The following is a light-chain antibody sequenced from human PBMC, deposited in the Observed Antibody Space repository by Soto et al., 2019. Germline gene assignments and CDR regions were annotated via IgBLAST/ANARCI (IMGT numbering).Light chain of an antibody. Sequence: DIQMTQAPSTLSGSVGDRVTITCRASQTISSWLAWYQQKPGKAPKLLIYKTSTLKSGVPSRFSGSGSGTEFALTISSLQADDFAAYYCQHYNSYSEEFXQGT. V-gene: IGKV1-5*03. CDR3: QHYNSYSEE. CDR1: QTISSW. J-gene: IGKJ1*01. CDR2: KTS.